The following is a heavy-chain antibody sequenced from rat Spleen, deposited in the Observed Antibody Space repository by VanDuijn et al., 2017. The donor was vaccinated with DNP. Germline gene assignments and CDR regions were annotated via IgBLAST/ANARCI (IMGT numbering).Heavy chain of an antibody. V-gene: IGHV5-22*01. CDR1: GFTFRDHY. Sequence: EVQLVESGGGLVQPGRSLKLSCAASGFTFRDHYMAWVRQIPQKGLEWVASISYAGRDTYYGGSFQGRFTISRDNAKSTLYLQMDSLRSEDTATYYCATQGQLGITWFAYWGQGTLVTVSS. CDR3: ATQGQLGITWFAY. D-gene: IGHD1-10*01. CDR2: ISYAGRDT. J-gene: IGHJ3*01.